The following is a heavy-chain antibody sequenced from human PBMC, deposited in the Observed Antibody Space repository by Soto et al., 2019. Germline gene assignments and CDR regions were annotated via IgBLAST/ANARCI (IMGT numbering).Heavy chain of an antibody. J-gene: IGHJ6*02. V-gene: IGHV3-48*02. D-gene: IGHD2-15*01. CDR1: GFTFSSYS. Sequence: GGSLRLSCAASGFTFSSYSMNWVRQAPGKGLEWVSYISSSSSTIYYADSVKGRFTISRDNAKNSLYLQMNSLRDEDTAVYYCARGVGCSGGSCYSRLEYYYYYYGMDVWGQGTTVTVSS. CDR2: ISSSSSTI. CDR3: ARGVGCSGGSCYSRLEYYYYYYGMDV.